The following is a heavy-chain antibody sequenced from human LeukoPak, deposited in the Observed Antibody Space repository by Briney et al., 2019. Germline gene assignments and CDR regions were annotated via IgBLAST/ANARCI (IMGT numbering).Heavy chain of an antibody. V-gene: IGHV4-39*01. CDR1: GASISGSGYY. J-gene: IGHJ4*02. CDR2: IYSSGST. Sequence: SSETLSLTCTVSGASISGSGYYWGWIRQPPGKGLEWIGSIYSSGSTYYNASLQSRVTISIETSKNQVSLRLNSVTAADTAMYYCAKSGGYGLIDYWGQGTLVTVSS. CDR3: AKSGGYGLIDY. D-gene: IGHD1-26*01.